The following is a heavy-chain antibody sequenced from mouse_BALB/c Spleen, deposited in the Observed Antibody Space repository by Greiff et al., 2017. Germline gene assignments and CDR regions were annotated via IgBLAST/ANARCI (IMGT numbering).Heavy chain of an antibody. CDR3: ARERDGGYAMDY. Sequence: EVKLMESGGGLVQPGGSRKLSCAASGFTFSDYGMAWVRQAPGKGPEWVAFISNLASSIYYADTVTGRFTISRENAKNTLYLEMSSLRSEDTAMYYCARERDGGYAMDYWGQGTSVTVSS. J-gene: IGHJ4*01. CDR1: GFTFSDYG. V-gene: IGHV5-15*02. D-gene: IGHD2-3*01. CDR2: ISNLASSI.